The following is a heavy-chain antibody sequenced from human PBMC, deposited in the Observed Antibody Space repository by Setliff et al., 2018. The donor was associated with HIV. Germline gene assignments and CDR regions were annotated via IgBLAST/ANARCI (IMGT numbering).Heavy chain of an antibody. CDR1: GDTFTGYT. V-gene: IGHV1-69*16. J-gene: IGHJ6*03. CDR2: IIPSLGTA. Sequence: GASVKVSCKSSGDTFTGYTITWVRQAPGQGLEWMGGIIPSLGTANYAQKFQGRVTMTTDTSTRTAYMELRSLRSDDTAVYYCARTSTMVRGVIMDYYYYMDVWGKGSTVTVSS. CDR3: ARTSTMVRGVIMDYYYYMDV. D-gene: IGHD3-10*01.